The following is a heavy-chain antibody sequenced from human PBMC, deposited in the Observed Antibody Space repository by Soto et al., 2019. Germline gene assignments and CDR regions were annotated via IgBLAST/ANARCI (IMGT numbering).Heavy chain of an antibody. V-gene: IGHV4-59*08. CDR3: ARYRGYFDY. CDR1: GGSISSYY. Sequence: SETQSLTCTVSGGSISSYYWSWIRQPPGKGLEWIGYIYYSGSTNYNPSLKSRVTISVDTSKNQFSLKLSSVTAADTAVYYCARYRGYFDYWGQGTLVTVSS. J-gene: IGHJ4*02. D-gene: IGHD2-21*01. CDR2: IYYSGST.